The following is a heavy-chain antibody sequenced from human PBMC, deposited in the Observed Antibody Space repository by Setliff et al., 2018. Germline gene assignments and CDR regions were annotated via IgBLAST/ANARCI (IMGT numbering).Heavy chain of an antibody. CDR3: RYWSGYYNNDY. CDR1: GGSFSDYY. D-gene: IGHD3-3*01. Sequence: SETLSLTCTVYGGSFSDYYWGWVRQPPGKGLEWIGEINHSGSTNYNPSLKSRLTTSVDASTNQFSLKLYSVTAADTAVYYCRYWSGYYNNDYWGQGTLVTVSS. CDR2: INHSGST. V-gene: IGHV4-34*01. J-gene: IGHJ4*02.